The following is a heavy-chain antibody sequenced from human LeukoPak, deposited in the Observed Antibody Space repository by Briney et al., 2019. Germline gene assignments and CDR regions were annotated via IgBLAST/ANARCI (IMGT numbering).Heavy chain of an antibody. CDR1: GSSISSSSYY. D-gene: IGHD5-12*01. V-gene: IGHV4-39*07. Sequence: SETLSLTCTVSGSSISSSSYYWGWIRQPPGKGLEWIGSIYYSGSTYYNPSLKSRVTISVDTSKNQFSLKLSSVTAADTAVYYCASCRGYDYGGHDYWGQGTLVTVSS. CDR3: ASCRGYDYGGHDY. J-gene: IGHJ4*02. CDR2: IYYSGST.